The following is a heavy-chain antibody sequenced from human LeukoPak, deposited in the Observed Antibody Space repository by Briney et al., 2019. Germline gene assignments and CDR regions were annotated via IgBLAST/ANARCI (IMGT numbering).Heavy chain of an antibody. J-gene: IGHJ1*01. CDR3: ARDLGSSGWYPYPPNTGYFQH. V-gene: IGHV1-3*01. D-gene: IGHD6-19*01. CDR1: GYTFTSYA. Sequence: ASVKVSCKASGYTFTSYATHWVRQAPGQRLEWMGWINAGNGNTKYSQKFQGRVTITRDTSASTAYMELSSLRSEDTAVYYCARDLGSSGWYPYPPNTGYFQHWGQGTLVTVSS. CDR2: INAGNGNT.